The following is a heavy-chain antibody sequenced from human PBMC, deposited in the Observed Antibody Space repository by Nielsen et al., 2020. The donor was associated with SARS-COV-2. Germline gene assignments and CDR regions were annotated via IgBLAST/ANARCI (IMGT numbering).Heavy chain of an antibody. CDR3: ANHTYYYGSGSPTFHYFDY. D-gene: IGHD3-10*01. J-gene: IGHJ4*02. V-gene: IGHV3-23*01. CDR2: ISGSGGST. Sequence: VHQMPGKGLEWVSAISGSGGSTYYADSVKGRFTISRDNSKNTLYLQMNSLRAEDTAVYYCANHTYYYGSGSPTFHYFDYWGQGTLVTVSS.